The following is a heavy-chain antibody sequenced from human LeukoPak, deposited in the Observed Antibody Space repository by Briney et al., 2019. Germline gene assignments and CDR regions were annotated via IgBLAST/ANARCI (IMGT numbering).Heavy chain of an antibody. CDR2: ISGSGDTT. CDR3: AKHRRDSSGYNFDY. V-gene: IGHV3-23*01. J-gene: IGHJ4*02. CDR1: GFTFSSYA. D-gene: IGHD3-22*01. Sequence: PGGSLRLSCAASGFTFSSYAMSWVRQAPGKRLEWVSSISGSGDTTYYADSVKGRFTISRDNSKNTLYLQMNSLRAEDTAVYYCAKHRRDSSGYNFDYWGQGTLVTVSS.